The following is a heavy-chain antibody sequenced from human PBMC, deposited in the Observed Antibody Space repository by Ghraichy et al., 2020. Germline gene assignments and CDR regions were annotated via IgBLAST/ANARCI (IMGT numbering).Heavy chain of an antibody. Sequence: GESLNISCAASGFPVSSNYMSWVRQAPGKGLEWVSVNSGGTTYYADSVKGRFTISRDNSKNTLSLQMNSLRAEDTAVYYCARGNWYFDLWGRGTLVTVSS. V-gene: IGHV3-53*01. J-gene: IGHJ2*01. CDR3: ARGNWYFDL. CDR1: GFPVSSNY. CDR2: NSGGTT.